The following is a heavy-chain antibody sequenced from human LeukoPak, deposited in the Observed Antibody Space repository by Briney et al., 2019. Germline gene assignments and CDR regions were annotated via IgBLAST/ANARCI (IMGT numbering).Heavy chain of an antibody. Sequence: GGSLRLSCAASGFTFSNYEMNWVRQAPGKGLEWVSYISSSGSTIYYADSVKGRFTISRDNAKNSLYLQMNSLRAEDTAVYYCARDGSTVTTYHDAFDIWGQGTMVTVSS. J-gene: IGHJ3*02. CDR2: ISSSGSTI. CDR3: ARDGSTVTTYHDAFDI. CDR1: GFTFSNYE. V-gene: IGHV3-48*03. D-gene: IGHD4-17*01.